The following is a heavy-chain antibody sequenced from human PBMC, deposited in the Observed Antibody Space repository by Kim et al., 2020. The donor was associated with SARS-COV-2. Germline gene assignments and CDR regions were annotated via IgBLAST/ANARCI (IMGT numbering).Heavy chain of an antibody. D-gene: IGHD3-3*01. CDR2: ISGDGGST. CDR3: AKDRRFLIGGMDV. CDR1: GFTLDDYA. J-gene: IGHJ6*02. V-gene: IGHV3-43*02. Sequence: GGSLRLSCAASGFTLDDYAIHWVRQVPGKGLKWVSLISGDGGSTNYADSVKGRFTNPRDNSKNPLYLQMNSLRTEDTALYYCAKDRRFLIGGMDVWGQGTTVTVSS.